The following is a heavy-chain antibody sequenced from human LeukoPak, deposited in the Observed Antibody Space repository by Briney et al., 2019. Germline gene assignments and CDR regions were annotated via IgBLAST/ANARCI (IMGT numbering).Heavy chain of an antibody. V-gene: IGHV3-23*01. D-gene: IGHD1-26*01. Sequence: GSLRLSCGASGFTFGSYAMTWVRQAPGKGPEWVSGISGGGGSTFYADSVRGRFTVSRDNSKNTLYLQMDSLRVDDTAIYYCARDGGIAGSTTYFDYWGQGTLVTVSS. CDR1: GFTFGSYA. J-gene: IGHJ4*02. CDR3: ARDGGIAGSTTYFDY. CDR2: ISGGGGST.